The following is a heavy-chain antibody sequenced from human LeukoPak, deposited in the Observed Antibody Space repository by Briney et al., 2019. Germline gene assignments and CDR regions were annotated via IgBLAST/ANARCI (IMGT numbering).Heavy chain of an antibody. J-gene: IGHJ4*02. CDR1: GFTFSSYA. CDR2: ISYDGSIN. CDR3: ARDRRYCGGGSCYFDYFFDY. Sequence: GGSLRLSCAASGFTFSSYAVHWVRQAPGKGLEWVAVISYDGSINFYAASVKGRFTISRDNSKNTLYLQMNSLRAEDTALYFCARDRRYCGGGSCYFDYFFDYWGQGTLVTVSS. V-gene: IGHV3-30-3*01. D-gene: IGHD2-15*01.